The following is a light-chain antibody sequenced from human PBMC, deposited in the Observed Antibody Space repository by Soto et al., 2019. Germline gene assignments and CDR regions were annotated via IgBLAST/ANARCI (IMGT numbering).Light chain of an antibody. CDR3: QQYYSTPPL. Sequence: DIVMTQSPDSLVVSLGERATINCKSSQSVLYSSNNKNYLAWYQQKPGQPPKLLIYWASTRESGVPDRFSGSGSGTDFTLTISSLQAEDVAVYYCQQYYSTPPLFGQGTKVEIK. CDR1: QSVLYSSNNKNY. J-gene: IGKJ1*01. V-gene: IGKV4-1*01. CDR2: WAS.